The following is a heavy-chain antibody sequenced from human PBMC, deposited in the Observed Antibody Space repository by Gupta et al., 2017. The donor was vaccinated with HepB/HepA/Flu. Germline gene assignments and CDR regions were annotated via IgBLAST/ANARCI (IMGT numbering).Heavy chain of an antibody. Sequence: EVQLVESGGGLVQPGGSLRLSCAASGFTFSSYEMNWVRQAPGKGLEWVSYISSSGSTIYYADSVKGRFTISRDNAKNSLYLQMNSLRAEDTAVYYCASETIYDYYYYYGMDVWGQGTTVTVSS. D-gene: IGHD3-3*01. CDR1: GFTFSSYE. J-gene: IGHJ6*02. CDR3: ASETIYDYYYYYGMDV. CDR2: ISSSGSTI. V-gene: IGHV3-48*03.